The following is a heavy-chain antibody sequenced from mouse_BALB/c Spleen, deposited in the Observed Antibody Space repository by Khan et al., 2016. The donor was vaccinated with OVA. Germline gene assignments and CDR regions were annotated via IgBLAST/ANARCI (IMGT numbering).Heavy chain of an antibody. CDR3: ARGGYGTLAY. V-gene: IGHV1-54*01. J-gene: IGHJ3*01. Sequence: QVQLQQSGAELVRPGTSVKVSCKASGYAFTDYLIEWVKQRPGQGLEWIGVINPGNNIANYNEKFKGKAILTADKSSSTAYMQLSSLTSDDSAVYFCARGGYGTLAYWGQGTPVTVSA. CDR2: INPGNNIA. CDR1: GYAFTDYL. D-gene: IGHD2-1*01.